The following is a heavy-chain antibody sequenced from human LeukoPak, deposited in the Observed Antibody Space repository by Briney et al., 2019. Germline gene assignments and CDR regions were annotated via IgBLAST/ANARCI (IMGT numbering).Heavy chain of an antibody. CDR2: IYYSGST. CDR1: GGSISSSSYY. V-gene: IGHV4-39*07. CDR3: ARLNTYGMDV. Sequence: PSETLSLTCTVSGGSISSSSYYWGWIRQPPGKGLGWIGSIYYSGSTYYNPSLKSRIAISVDTSKNQFSLKLSSVTVADTAVYYCARLNTYGMDVWGQGTTVTVSS. J-gene: IGHJ6*02. D-gene: IGHD1/OR15-1a*01.